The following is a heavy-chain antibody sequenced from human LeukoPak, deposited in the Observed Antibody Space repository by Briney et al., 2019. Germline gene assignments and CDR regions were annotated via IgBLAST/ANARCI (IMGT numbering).Heavy chain of an antibody. J-gene: IGHJ3*02. CDR1: GFTFDDYA. D-gene: IGHD6-13*01. V-gene: IGHV3-9*01. CDR2: ISWNSGSI. Sequence: GGSLRLSCAASGFTFDDYAMHWVRQAPGKGLEWVSGISWNSGSIGYADSVKGRFTISRDNAKNSLYLQMNSLRAEDTALYYCAKDVHRGGAAAGPDAFDIWGQGTMVTVSS. CDR3: AKDVHRGGAAAGPDAFDI.